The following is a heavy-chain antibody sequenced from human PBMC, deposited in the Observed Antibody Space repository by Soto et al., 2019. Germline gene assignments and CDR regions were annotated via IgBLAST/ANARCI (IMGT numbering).Heavy chain of an antibody. CDR2: IYPGDSDT. D-gene: IGHD3-22*01. Sequence: GESLKISCRGSGCSFTSYWIGWVRQMPGKGLEWMGIIYPGDSDTRYSPSFQGQVTISADKSISTAYLQWSSLKASDTAMYYCARPPNYYDSSGYSQSDWGQGTLVTVSS. CDR1: GCSFTSYW. CDR3: ARPPNYYDSSGYSQSD. V-gene: IGHV5-51*01. J-gene: IGHJ4*02.